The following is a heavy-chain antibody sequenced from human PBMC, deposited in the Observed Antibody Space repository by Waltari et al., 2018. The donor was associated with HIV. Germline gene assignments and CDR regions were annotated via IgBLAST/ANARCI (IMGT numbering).Heavy chain of an antibody. V-gene: IGHV4-59*08. Sequence: QVQLQESGPGLVKPSETLSLTCTVSGGSISSYYWSWIRQPPGKGLEWIGYIYYSGSTNYNPSLKSRVTISVDTSKNQFSLKLSSVTAADTAVYYCARLTTVTLRGYYYGMDVWGQGTTVTVSS. D-gene: IGHD4-17*01. J-gene: IGHJ6*02. CDR3: ARLTTVTLRGYYYGMDV. CDR2: IYYSGST. CDR1: GGSISSYY.